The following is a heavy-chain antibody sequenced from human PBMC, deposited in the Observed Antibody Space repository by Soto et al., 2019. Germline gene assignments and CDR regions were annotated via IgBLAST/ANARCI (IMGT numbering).Heavy chain of an antibody. CDR3: ARNRGRGQPLPVVYYYYYGMDV. J-gene: IGHJ6*02. CDR1: GGSISSSSYY. D-gene: IGHD1-1*01. CDR2: IYYSGST. V-gene: IGHV4-39*01. Sequence: SETLSLTCTVSGGSISSSSYYWGWIRQPPGKGLEWIGSIYYSGSTYYNPSLKSRVTISVDTSKNQFSLKLSSVTAADTAVYYCARNRGRGQPLPVVYYYYYGMDVWGQGTTVTVSS.